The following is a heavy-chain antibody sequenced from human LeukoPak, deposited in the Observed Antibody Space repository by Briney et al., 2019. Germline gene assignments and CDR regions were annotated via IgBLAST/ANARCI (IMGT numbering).Heavy chain of an antibody. D-gene: IGHD3-10*01. V-gene: IGHV3-30*15. Sequence: SGGSLRLSCAASGFTFSSYAMYWVRQAPGKGLEWVALISKDGSNEDHADSVKGRFIISRDNSRTTLYLQMSSLRPEDTAVYYCAREAYYGSGRSRQPSPVWGQGTLVTVSS. J-gene: IGHJ4*02. CDR2: ISKDGSNE. CDR1: GFTFSSYA. CDR3: AREAYYGSGRSRQPSPV.